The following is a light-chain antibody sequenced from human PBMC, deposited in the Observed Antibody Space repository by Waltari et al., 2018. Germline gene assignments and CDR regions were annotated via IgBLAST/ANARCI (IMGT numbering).Light chain of an antibody. V-gene: IGLV2-14*03. Sequence: QSALTQPASVSGSPGQSITISCTGTSSDVGVYNYVSWFQQHPDKAPRLLVFDVTNRPSGVSNRFSGSKPGNTASLTISGLQAEDEADYYCSSYTSRATWVFGGGTRLAVL. J-gene: IGLJ3*02. CDR1: SSDVGVYNY. CDR3: SSYTSRATWV. CDR2: DVT.